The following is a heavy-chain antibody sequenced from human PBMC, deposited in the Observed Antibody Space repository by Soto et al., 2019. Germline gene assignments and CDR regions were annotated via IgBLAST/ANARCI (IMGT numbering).Heavy chain of an antibody. CDR2: INPRGGST. CDR1: GYTFTNFY. J-gene: IGHJ5*02. V-gene: IGHV1-46*01. CDR3: ARGWEVGTTSGRWFDP. Sequence: SVKVSCKTSGYTFTNFYIHWVRQAPGQGHEWMGIINPRGGSTGYAQKFQGRVTMTRDTSTSTVYMELTSLRSEDTAVYYCARGWEVGTTSGRWFDPWGQGTLVTVSS. D-gene: IGHD1-26*01.